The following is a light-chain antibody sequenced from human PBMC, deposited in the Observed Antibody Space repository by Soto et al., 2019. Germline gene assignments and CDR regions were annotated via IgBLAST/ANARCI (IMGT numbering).Light chain of an antibody. V-gene: IGKV1-39*01. CDR2: AAS. CDR3: QQSYSTPPWT. CDR1: QSISSY. Sequence: DIQMTQSPSSLSASVGDRVTITCRASQSISSYLNWYQQKPGKAPKLLIYAASSFQSGVPSRFSGSGSWTDFILTISSLQPEDFATYYCQQSYSTPPWTFGQGTKLEIK. J-gene: IGKJ2*02.